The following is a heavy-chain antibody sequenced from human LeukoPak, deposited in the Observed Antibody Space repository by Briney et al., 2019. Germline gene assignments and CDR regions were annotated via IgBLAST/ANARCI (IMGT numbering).Heavy chain of an antibody. V-gene: IGHV4-31*03. CDR2: IYYSGST. Sequence: SQTLSLTRTVSGGSISSGGYYWSWIRQHPGKGLEWIGYIYYSGSTYYNPSLKSRVTISVDTSKNQFSLKLSSVTAADTAVYYCAREKVVAAAGTLASPPKDYYYYYMDVWGKGTTVTVSS. D-gene: IGHD6-13*01. CDR1: GGSISSGGYY. CDR3: AREKVVAAAGTLASPPKDYYYYYMDV. J-gene: IGHJ6*03.